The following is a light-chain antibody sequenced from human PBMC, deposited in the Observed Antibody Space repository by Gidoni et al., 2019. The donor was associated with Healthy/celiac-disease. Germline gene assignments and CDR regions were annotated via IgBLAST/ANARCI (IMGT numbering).Light chain of an antibody. CDR2: GNS. V-gene: IGLV1-40*01. J-gene: IGLJ2*01. CDR1: SSNIGAGYD. Sequence: QSVLTQPPSVSGAPGQRVTISCTGSSSNIGAGYDVPWYQQLPGTAPKLLIYGNSNRPSGVPDRFSGSKSGTSASLAITGLQAEDEADYYCQSYDSSLSAVVFGGGTKLT. CDR3: QSYDSSLSAVV.